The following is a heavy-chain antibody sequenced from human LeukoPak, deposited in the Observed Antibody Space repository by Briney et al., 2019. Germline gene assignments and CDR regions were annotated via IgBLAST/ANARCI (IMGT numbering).Heavy chain of an antibody. Sequence: GRSLRLSCATSGFPFSYYGMHWVRQAPGKGPELVAVIWYDGSKKYYADSVKGRFTISRDNSKNTLYLQMNSLRVEDTAVYYCARVANITTFGMDVWGQGTTATVSS. CDR3: ARVANITTFGMDV. V-gene: IGHV3-33*01. CDR2: IWYDGSKK. CDR1: GFPFSYYG. D-gene: IGHD3-9*01. J-gene: IGHJ6*02.